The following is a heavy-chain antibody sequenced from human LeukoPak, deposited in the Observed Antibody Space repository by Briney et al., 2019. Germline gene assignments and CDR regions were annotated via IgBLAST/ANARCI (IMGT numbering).Heavy chain of an antibody. D-gene: IGHD3-16*01. CDR3: AGDWNGDHVIEY. Sequence: GGSLRLSCAASGFTFSSYAMSWVRQAPGKGLEWVSVIYTDDSTYYADSVKGRFAISRDISKNTLYLQMNSLRGDDTAVYYCAGDWNGDHVIEYWGQGTLVTVSS. V-gene: IGHV3-66*01. CDR2: IYTDDST. CDR1: GFTFSSYA. J-gene: IGHJ4*02.